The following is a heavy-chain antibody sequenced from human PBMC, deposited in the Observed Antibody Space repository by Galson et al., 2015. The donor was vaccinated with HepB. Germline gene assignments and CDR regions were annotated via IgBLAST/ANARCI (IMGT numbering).Heavy chain of an antibody. V-gene: IGHV4-59*01. Sequence: SETLSLTCTVSGGSISSYYWSWIRQPPGKGLEWIGYISHSGSTNYNPSLKSRVTISVDTSKNQFSLKLNSVTAADTAVYYCARGITGTTFFYYYGLDVWGRGTTVTVSS. CDR2: ISHSGST. CDR1: GGSISSYY. J-gene: IGHJ6*02. CDR3: ARGITGTTFFYYYGLDV. D-gene: IGHD1-7*01.